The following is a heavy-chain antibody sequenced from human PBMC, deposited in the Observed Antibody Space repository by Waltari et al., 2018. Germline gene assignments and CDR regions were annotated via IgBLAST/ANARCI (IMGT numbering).Heavy chain of an antibody. D-gene: IGHD6-13*01. CDR2: IGTAGDT. V-gene: IGHV3-13*01. Sequence: EVQLVESGGGLVQPGGSLRLSCAASGFTFSSYDMHWVRQATGKGREWGSAIGTAGDTHYPGSVKGRFTISRENAKNSLYLQMNSLRAGDTAVYYCARGGSSWFDGVDVWGQGTTVTVSS. J-gene: IGHJ6*02. CDR1: GFTFSSYD. CDR3: ARGGSSWFDGVDV.